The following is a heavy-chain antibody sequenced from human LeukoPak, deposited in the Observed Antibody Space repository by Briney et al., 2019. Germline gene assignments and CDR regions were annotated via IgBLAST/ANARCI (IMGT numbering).Heavy chain of an antibody. Sequence: ASVKVSCKASGYTFINHAIHWVRQAPGQRLEWMGWINIGNGDTKYSQNFQGRITITRDTSATTAYMDLSSLRSEDTAMYYCARRLGRSFDYWGQGTLVTVSS. CDR2: INIGNGDT. CDR3: ARRLGRSFDY. J-gene: IGHJ4*02. V-gene: IGHV1-3*04. CDR1: GYTFINHA. D-gene: IGHD2-21*01.